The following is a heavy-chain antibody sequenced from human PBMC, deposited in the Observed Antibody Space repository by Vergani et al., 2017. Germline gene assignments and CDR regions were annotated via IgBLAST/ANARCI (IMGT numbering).Heavy chain of an antibody. CDR3: ARPVSFSGIAAADY. V-gene: IGHV1-2*02. CDR2: INPNSGGT. J-gene: IGHJ4*02. Sequence: QVQLVQSGAEVKKPGASVKVSCKASGYTFTGYYMHWARQAPGQGPEWMGWINPNSGGTNYAQKFQGRVTMTRDTSLSTAYMELSRLRSDGTAVYYCARPVSFSGIAAADYWGQGTLVTVSS. D-gene: IGHD6-13*01. CDR1: GYTFTGYY.